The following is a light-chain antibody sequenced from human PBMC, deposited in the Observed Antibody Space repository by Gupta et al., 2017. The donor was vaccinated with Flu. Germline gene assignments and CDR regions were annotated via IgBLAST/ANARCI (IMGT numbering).Light chain of an antibody. CDR1: QSISNY. J-gene: IGKJ2*01. V-gene: IGKV1-39*01. CDR2: AAT. CDR3: QQSDSYPTYS. Sequence: DIQLTQSPSSLSASVGDRVTITCRASQSISNYLNWYQQKPGRAPKLLIYAATSLQSGVPSRFSGSGYGTDFTLTINSRQQGDFASYYCQQSDSYPTYSFGLGTKLEIK.